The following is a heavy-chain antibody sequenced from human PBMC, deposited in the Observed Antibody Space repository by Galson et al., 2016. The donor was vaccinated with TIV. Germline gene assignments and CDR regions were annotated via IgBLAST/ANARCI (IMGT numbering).Heavy chain of an antibody. CDR1: GFTFSGYA. D-gene: IGHD4-11*01. CDR3: SRDPTDYPSYYYLYGMDV. J-gene: IGHJ6*02. CDR2: ISYDGGSK. V-gene: IGHV3-30*04. Sequence: SLRLSCAASGFTFSGYALHWVRQAPGKGLERVAVISYDGGSKYSADSVKGRFTISRDNSKNTGYLQMNSMRVEDTAVYYCSRDPTDYPSYYYLYGMDVWGQGTTVTVS.